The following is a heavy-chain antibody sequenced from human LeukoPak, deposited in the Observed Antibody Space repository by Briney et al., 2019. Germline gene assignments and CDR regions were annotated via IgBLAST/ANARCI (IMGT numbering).Heavy chain of an antibody. CDR1: GFTFSSYG. CDR2: ISSSSSTI. V-gene: IGHV3-48*04. J-gene: IGHJ4*02. D-gene: IGHD3/OR15-3a*01. CDR3: ARDSVIYGY. Sequence: PGGSLRLSCAASGFTFSSYGMHWVRQAPGKGLEWVSYISSSSSTIYYADSVKGRFTISRDNARNSLYLQMNSLRAEDTAMYYCARDSVIYGYWGQGTLVTVSS.